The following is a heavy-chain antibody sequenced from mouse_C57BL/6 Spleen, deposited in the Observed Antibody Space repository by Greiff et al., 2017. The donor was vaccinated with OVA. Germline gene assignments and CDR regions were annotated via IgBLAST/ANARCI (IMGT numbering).Heavy chain of an antibody. CDR2: IDPSDSYT. Sequence: QVQLQQSGAELVRPGTSVKLSCKASGYTFTSYWMHWVKQRPGQGLEWIGVIDPSDSYTNYNQKFKGKATLTVDTSSSTAYMQLSSLTSEDSAVYYCARGEDAMDYWGQGTSVTVSS. J-gene: IGHJ4*01. CDR3: ARGEDAMDY. V-gene: IGHV1-59*01. CDR1: GYTFTSYW.